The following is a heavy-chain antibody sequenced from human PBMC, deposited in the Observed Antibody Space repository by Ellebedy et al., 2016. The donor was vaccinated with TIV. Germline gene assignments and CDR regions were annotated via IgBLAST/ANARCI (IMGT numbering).Heavy chain of an antibody. Sequence: PGGSLRLSCAASGFSFTTFWTSWVRQAPGKGLEWVGNINQDGSETCYGDSVKGRFTISRDNAKNSVYLQMNSLRAEDTAVYYCARENWYNDYWGQGTLVTVSS. CDR3: ARENWYNDY. CDR2: INQDGSET. V-gene: IGHV3-7*04. J-gene: IGHJ4*02. CDR1: GFSFTTFW. D-gene: IGHD1/OR15-1a*01.